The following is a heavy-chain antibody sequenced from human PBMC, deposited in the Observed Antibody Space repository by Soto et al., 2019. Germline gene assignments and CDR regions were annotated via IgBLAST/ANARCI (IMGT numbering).Heavy chain of an antibody. CDR1: GFTFSDYY. Sequence: QVDLMESGGCLIKPGGSLRLSCAVSGFTFSDYYMTWIRQAPGKGLEWVSYINTLSSAIYYADSVKGRFTISRDNAKNSLFLQMNSLRAEDTAVYYCARRLQWQLRPLDSWGRGTLATVSS. D-gene: IGHD6-19*01. J-gene: IGHJ4*02. CDR2: INTLSSAI. V-gene: IGHV3-11*01. CDR3: ARRLQWQLRPLDS.